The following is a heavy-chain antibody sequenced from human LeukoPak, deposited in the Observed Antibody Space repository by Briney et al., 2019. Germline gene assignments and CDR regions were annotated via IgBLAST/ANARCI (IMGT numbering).Heavy chain of an antibody. CDR1: GFTFSGYS. V-gene: IGHV3-21*01. J-gene: IGHJ4*02. D-gene: IGHD3-9*01. CDR3: ARFLRYFDWSWDDY. Sequence: GGSLRLSCAASGFTFSGYSMTWVRQAPGKGLEWVSIISSSSSYIYYADSVKGRFTISRDNAKNSLYLQINSLRAEDTAVYYCARFLRYFDWSWDDYWGQGTLVTVSS. CDR2: ISSSSSYI.